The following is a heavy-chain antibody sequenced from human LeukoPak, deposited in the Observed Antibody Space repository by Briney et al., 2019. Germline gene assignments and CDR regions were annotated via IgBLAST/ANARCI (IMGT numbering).Heavy chain of an antibody. CDR2: IYYSGST. CDR1: GGSISSYY. V-gene: IGHV4-59*01. CDR3: ARVDVSSGHADY. Sequence: KSSETLSLTCTVSGGSISSYYWSWIRQPPGKGLEWIGYIYYSGSTNYNPSLKSRVTISVDTSKSQFSLKLSSVTAADAAVYYCARVDVSSGHADYWGQGTLVTVSS. D-gene: IGHD6-19*01. J-gene: IGHJ4*02.